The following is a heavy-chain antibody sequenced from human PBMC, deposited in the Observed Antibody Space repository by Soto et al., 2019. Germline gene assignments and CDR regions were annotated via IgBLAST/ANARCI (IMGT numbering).Heavy chain of an antibody. CDR3: ARLGARRIYSSGWYAYFDY. CDR1: GYSFTSYW. V-gene: IGHV5-51*01. D-gene: IGHD6-13*01. J-gene: IGHJ4*02. Sequence: PGESLKICCKGSGYSFTSYWIGWVRQMPGKGLEWMGIIYPGDSDTRYSPSFQGQVTISADKSISTAYLQWSSLKASDTAMYYCARLGARRIYSSGWYAYFDYWTQGTLDTVSS. CDR2: IYPGDSDT.